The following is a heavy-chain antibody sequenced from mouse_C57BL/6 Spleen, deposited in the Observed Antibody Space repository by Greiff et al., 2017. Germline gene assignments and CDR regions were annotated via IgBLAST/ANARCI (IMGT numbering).Heavy chain of an antibody. D-gene: IGHD2-5*01. CDR1: GYTFTSYW. CDR2: IDPSDSYT. Sequence: VQLQQPGAELVMPGASVKLSCKASGYTFTSYWMHWVKLRPGQGLEWIGEIDPSDSYTNYNQKFKGKSTLTVDKSSSTAYMQLSSLTSEDSAVYYCARSATYRNSGLYFDGWGTGTTVTV. J-gene: IGHJ1*03. V-gene: IGHV1-69*01. CDR3: ARSATYRNSGLYFDG.